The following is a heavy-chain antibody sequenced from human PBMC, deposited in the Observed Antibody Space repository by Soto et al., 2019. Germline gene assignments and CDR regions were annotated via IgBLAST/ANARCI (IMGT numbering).Heavy chain of an antibody. V-gene: IGHV4-34*01. CDR2: ITHSGSP. D-gene: IGHD2-15*01. CDR3: ARGGGYCSGGSCYSASTYYFDY. CDR1: GGSFSGYY. J-gene: IGHJ4*02. Sequence: QVQLQQWGAGLLKPSETLSLTCAVYGGSFSGYYWSWIRQPPGKGLEWIGEITHSGSPNYNPSLKSRVTISVDTSKKQFSLKLSSVTAADAAVYYCARGGGYCSGGSCYSASTYYFDYWGQGTLVTVSS.